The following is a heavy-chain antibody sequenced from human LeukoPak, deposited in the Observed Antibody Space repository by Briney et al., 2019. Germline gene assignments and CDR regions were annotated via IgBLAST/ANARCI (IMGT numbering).Heavy chain of an antibody. J-gene: IGHJ4*02. D-gene: IGHD3-16*01. V-gene: IGHV1-2*02. CDR1: GYTFTAYY. CDR3: GRGGGGGGYFDY. Sequence: ASVKVSCKASGYTFTAYYIHWVRQAPGQGLEWMGWINPNSGGTHYAQKFQGSVTMTRDTSINTFYMELSSLRSDDTAVYYCGRGGGGGGYFDYWGQGTLVTVSS. CDR2: INPNSGGT.